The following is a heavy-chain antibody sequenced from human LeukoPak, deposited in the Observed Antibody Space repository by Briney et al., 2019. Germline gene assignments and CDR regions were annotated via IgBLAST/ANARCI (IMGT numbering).Heavy chain of an antibody. D-gene: IGHD7-27*01. CDR3: AKNWDLDY. Sequence: PGGSLRLSCAASGFTFSSYGMHWVRQAPGKGLEWVAVISYDGSNKYYADSVKGRFTISRDNSKNTLYLQMNSLRAEDTAVYYCAKNWDLDYWGQGTLVTVSS. CDR1: GFTFSSYG. V-gene: IGHV3-30*18. CDR2: ISYDGSNK. J-gene: IGHJ4*02.